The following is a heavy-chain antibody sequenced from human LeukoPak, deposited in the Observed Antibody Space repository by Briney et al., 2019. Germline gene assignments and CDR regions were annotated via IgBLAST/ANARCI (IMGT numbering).Heavy chain of an antibody. CDR1: GFSISSSSYY. V-gene: IGHV4-39*07. Sequence: PSETLSLTFTVSGFSISSSSYYWRWIRQPPGKGLEWIGSIYYSGSTYYNPSLKSRVTISVDTSKNQFSLKLSSVTAADTAVYYCARHSGGAYYVNFDPWGQGTLVTVSS. CDR2: IYYSGST. J-gene: IGHJ5*02. CDR3: ARHSGGAYYVNFDP. D-gene: IGHD3-10*02.